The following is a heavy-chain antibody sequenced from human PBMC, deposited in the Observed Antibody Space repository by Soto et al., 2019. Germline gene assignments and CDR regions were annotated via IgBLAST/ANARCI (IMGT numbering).Heavy chain of an antibody. Sequence: QVQLQQWGAGLLKPSETLSLTCAVYGGSFSGYYWSWIRQPPGKGLEWIGEINHSGSTNYNPSLKSRVTISVDTSKTQFSLKLSSVTAADTAVYYCARGRRNQNRRNYYYYYYMDVWGKGTTVTVSS. CDR1: GGSFSGYY. V-gene: IGHV4-34*01. CDR2: INHSGST. CDR3: ARGRRNQNRRNYYYYYYMDV. J-gene: IGHJ6*03.